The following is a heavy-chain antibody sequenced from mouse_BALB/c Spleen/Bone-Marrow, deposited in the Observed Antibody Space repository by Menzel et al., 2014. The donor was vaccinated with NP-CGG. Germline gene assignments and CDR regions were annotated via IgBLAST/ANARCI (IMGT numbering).Heavy chain of an antibody. CDR3: ARYNYGSSQFAY. D-gene: IGHD1-1*01. Sequence: RPEQGLEWIGRIDPATGNTKYDPKFQGKATITADTSSNTAYLQLSSLTSEDTAVYYCARYNYGSSQFAYWGQGTLVTVSA. V-gene: IGHV14-3*02. CDR2: IDPATGNT. J-gene: IGHJ3*01.